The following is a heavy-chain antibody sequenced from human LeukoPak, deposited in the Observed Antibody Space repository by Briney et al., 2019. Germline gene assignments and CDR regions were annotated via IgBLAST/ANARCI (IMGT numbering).Heavy chain of an antibody. D-gene: IGHD3-22*01. CDR1: GYTFTGYY. CDR3: ARELEGYYYDLDY. V-gene: IGHV1-2*02. CDR2: INPNSGGT. J-gene: IGHJ4*02. Sequence: ASVKVSCTASGYTFTGYYMHWVRQAPGQGVEWMGWINPNSGGTNYAQKFQGRVTMTRDTSISTAYMELSRLRSDDTAVYYGARELEGYYYDLDYWDQGTLVTVSS.